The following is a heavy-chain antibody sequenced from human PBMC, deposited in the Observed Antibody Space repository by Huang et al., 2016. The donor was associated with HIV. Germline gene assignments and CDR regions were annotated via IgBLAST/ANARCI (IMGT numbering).Heavy chain of an antibody. CDR2: IFPDDADT. Sequence: VQLVQSGAEVKKPGESLKISCKGSGYSFSSYWIAWVRQMPGKGLEWIVIIFPDDADTTDSPSFEGPVTISADKSIGTAYLQWSSLKASDTAMYYCARRFSSSSGYFDYWGQGSLVTVSS. J-gene: IGHJ4*02. V-gene: IGHV5-51*01. D-gene: IGHD6-6*01. CDR3: ARRFSSSSGYFDY. CDR1: GYSFSSYW.